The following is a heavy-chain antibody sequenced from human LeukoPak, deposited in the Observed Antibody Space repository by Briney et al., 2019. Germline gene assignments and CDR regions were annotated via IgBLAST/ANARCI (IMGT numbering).Heavy chain of an antibody. V-gene: IGHV4-4*07. D-gene: IGHD3-3*01. CDR2: IYTSGST. CDR3: ARYLYDFWSGHTPTNWFDP. CDR1: GGSISSYY. J-gene: IGHJ5*02. Sequence: SETLSLTCTVSGGSISSYYWSWIRQPAGKGLEWIGRIYTSGSTNYNPSLKSRVTISVDTSTNQFSLKLSSVTAADTAVYYCARYLYDFWSGHTPTNWFDPWGQGTLVTVSS.